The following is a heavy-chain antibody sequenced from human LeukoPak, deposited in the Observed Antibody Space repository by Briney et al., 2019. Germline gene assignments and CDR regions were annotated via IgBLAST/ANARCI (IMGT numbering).Heavy chain of an antibody. V-gene: IGHV6-1*01. CDR1: GDSVSSNSAA. J-gene: IGHJ6*02. Sequence: SQTLSLTFAISGDSVSSNSAAWNWLRQSPSRGLEWLGRTYYRSKWCSDYAVSVKSRITVNPDTSKNHFSLQLNSVTPEDTAVYYCVRDPHGRGMDVWGQGTTVTVSS. D-gene: IGHD4-17*01. CDR2: TYYRSKWCS. CDR3: VRDPHGRGMDV.